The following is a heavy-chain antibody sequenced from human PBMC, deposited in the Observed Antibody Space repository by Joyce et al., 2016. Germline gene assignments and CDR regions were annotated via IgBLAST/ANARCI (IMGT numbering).Heavy chain of an antibody. Sequence: EVQLVEAGGALVQPGGSLRLSCAASGFTFSAYEIPWVRQTTGKGVEWGSAIGTAGDPYYAGSVKGRFTISRENAKSSLFLQMNSLRAEDTAVYYCARERGRGMSAFDIWGQGTMVTVSS. CDR1: GFTFSAYE. J-gene: IGHJ3*02. CDR3: ARERGRGMSAFDI. V-gene: IGHV3-13*05. CDR2: IGTAGDP.